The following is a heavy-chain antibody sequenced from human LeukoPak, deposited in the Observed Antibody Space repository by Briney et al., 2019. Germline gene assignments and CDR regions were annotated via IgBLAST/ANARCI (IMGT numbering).Heavy chain of an antibody. CDR1: GFTFSNAW. V-gene: IGHV3-15*01. CDR2: IKTKTEVGTT. Sequence: GGSLRLSCAASGFTFSNAWMSWVGQVPGKGRKWVAGIKTKTEVGTTDYAAPVKGRFTISRDDSKNTLYLQMNSLKTEDTAVYYCTTKAGYSSGWYTPRDYFDYWGQGTLVTVSS. D-gene: IGHD6-19*01. J-gene: IGHJ4*02. CDR3: TTKAGYSSGWYTPRDYFDY.